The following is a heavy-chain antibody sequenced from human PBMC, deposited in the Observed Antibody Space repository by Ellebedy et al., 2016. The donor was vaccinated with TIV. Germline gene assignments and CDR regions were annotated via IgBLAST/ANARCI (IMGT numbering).Heavy chain of an antibody. CDR3: AKTGAVRFLDY. CDR2: ISYDGSNK. J-gene: IGHJ4*02. V-gene: IGHV3-30*18. CDR1: GFTFSSYG. Sequence: GESLKISCAASGFTFSSYGMHWVRQAPGKGLEWVAVISYDGSNKYYADSVKGRFTISRDNSKNTLYLQMNSLRAEDTAVYYCAKTGAVRFLDYWGQGTLVTVSS. D-gene: IGHD3-10*01.